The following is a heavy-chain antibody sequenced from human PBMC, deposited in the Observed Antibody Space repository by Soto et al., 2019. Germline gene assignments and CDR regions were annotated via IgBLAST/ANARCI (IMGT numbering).Heavy chain of an antibody. J-gene: IGHJ1*01. CDR1: GFTFSTYW. V-gene: IGHV3-7*01. D-gene: IGHD3-22*01. CDR2: INQDGSEK. CDR3: ARSSGYHDTYPTNQYFHH. Sequence: GGSRRLSCAASGFTFSTYWMIWVRQAPGKGLEWVANINQDGSEKYYVDSVKGRFTISRDNARNSLYLQVNSLRADDTAMFYCARSSGYHDTYPTNQYFHHWGHGTLVTSPQ.